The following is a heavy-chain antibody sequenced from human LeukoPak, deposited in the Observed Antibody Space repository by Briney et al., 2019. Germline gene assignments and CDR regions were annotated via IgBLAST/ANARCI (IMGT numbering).Heavy chain of an antibody. CDR1: GSSFTSYW. Sequence: GESLKTSFQGSGSSFTSYWIGWVRQMPGKGKEWMGIIYPGDSDTRYSPSFQGQVTISADKSISTAYLQWSSLNASDTAMYYCARHGDLGYYDSSGYWGKWGQGTLVTVSS. J-gene: IGHJ4*02. CDR3: ARHGDLGYYDSSGYWGK. V-gene: IGHV5-51*01. D-gene: IGHD3-22*01. CDR2: IYPGDSDT.